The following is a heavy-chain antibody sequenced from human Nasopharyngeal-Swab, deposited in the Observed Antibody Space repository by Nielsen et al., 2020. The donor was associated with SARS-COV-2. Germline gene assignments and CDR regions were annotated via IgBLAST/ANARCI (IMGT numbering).Heavy chain of an antibody. CDR3: ATAAAAGNAGWFDP. J-gene: IGHJ5*02. CDR2: FDPEDGET. Sequence: ASVKVSCKVSGYTLTELSMHWVRQAPGKGLEWMGGFDPEDGETIYAQKFQGRVTMTEDTSTDTAYMELSSLRSEDTAVYYCATAAAAGNAGWFDPWGQGTLVTVSS. D-gene: IGHD6-25*01. V-gene: IGHV1-24*01. CDR1: GYTLTELS.